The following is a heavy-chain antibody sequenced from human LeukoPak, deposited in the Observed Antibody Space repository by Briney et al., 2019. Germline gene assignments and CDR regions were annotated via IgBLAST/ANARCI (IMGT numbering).Heavy chain of an antibody. Sequence: SETLSLTCAVDGGSFSGYYWSWIRQPPGKGLEWIGEINHSGSTNYNPSLKSRVTISVDTSKNQFSLKLSSVTAADTAVYYCARDPPTPVTTLAPWGQGTLVTVSS. J-gene: IGHJ5*02. V-gene: IGHV4-34*01. D-gene: IGHD4-17*01. CDR1: GGSFSGYY. CDR2: INHSGST. CDR3: ARDPPTPVTTLAP.